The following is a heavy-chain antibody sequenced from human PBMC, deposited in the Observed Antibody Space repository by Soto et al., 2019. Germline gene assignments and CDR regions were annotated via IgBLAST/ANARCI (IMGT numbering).Heavy chain of an antibody. CDR2: ISGSGGST. J-gene: IGHJ4*02. Sequence: EVQLLESGGGLVQPGGSLRLSCAASGFTFSSYAMSWDRQAPGKGLEWVSAISGSGGSTYYADSVKGRFTISRDNSKNTLYLQMNSLRAEDTAVYYCAKDGNYMSGSYWVDYWGQGTLVTVSS. CDR1: GFTFSSYA. D-gene: IGHD1-26*01. V-gene: IGHV3-23*01. CDR3: AKDGNYMSGSYWVDY.